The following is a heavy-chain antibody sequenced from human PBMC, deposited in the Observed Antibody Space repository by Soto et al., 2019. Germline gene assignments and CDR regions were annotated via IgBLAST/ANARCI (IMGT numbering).Heavy chain of an antibody. J-gene: IGHJ6*02. CDR3: ARVPIAARGHFYYYYYGMDV. D-gene: IGHD6-6*01. CDR1: GGSISSYY. Sequence: PSETLSLTCTVSGGSISSYYWSWIRQPPGKGLEWIGYIYYSGSTNYNPSLKSRVTISVDTSKNQFSLKLSSVTAADTAVYYCARVPIAARGHFYYYYYGMDVWGQGTTVTVYS. CDR2: IYYSGST. V-gene: IGHV4-59*01.